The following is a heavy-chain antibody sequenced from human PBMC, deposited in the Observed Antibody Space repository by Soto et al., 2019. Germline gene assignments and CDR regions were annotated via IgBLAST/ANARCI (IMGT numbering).Heavy chain of an antibody. Sequence: VQLVESGGGVVQPGRSLRLSCAASGFTFSSYGMHWVRQAPGKGLEWVAVIWYDGSNKYYADSVKGRFTISRDNSKNTLYLQMNSLRAEDTAVYYCARDTGGGSYGPFDYWGQGTLVTVSS. D-gene: IGHD1-26*01. CDR3: ARDTGGGSYGPFDY. V-gene: IGHV3-33*01. CDR2: IWYDGSNK. CDR1: GFTFSSYG. J-gene: IGHJ4*02.